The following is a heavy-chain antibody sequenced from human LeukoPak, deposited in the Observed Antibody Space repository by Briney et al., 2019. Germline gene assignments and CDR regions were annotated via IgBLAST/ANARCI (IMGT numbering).Heavy chain of an antibody. J-gene: IGHJ4*02. CDR1: GYTFTGYY. CDR3: ARVEEYYDFWSGYPDY. V-gene: IGHV1-2*06. CDR2: INPNSGVT. Sequence: GASVKVSCKASGYTFTGYYMHWVRQAPGQGLEWIGRINPNSGVTNYAQKFQGRVTMTRDTSISTAYMELSRLRSDDTAVYYCARVEEYYDFWSGYPDYWGQGTLVTVSS. D-gene: IGHD3-3*01.